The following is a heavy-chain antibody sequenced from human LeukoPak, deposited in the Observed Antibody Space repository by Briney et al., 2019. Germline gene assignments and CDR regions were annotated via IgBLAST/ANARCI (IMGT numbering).Heavy chain of an antibody. J-gene: IGHJ3*02. V-gene: IGHV3-21*01. D-gene: IGHD5-24*01. CDR1: GFAFNTYS. CDR3: ARDWEMAKNAFDI. CDR2: IFSSSTYI. Sequence: GGSLRLSCAASGFAFNTYSMNWVRQAPGKGLEWVSFIFSSSTYIYYTDSVKGRFTISRDNSKNTLYLQMNSLRAEDTAVYYCARDWEMAKNAFDIWGQGTMVTVSS.